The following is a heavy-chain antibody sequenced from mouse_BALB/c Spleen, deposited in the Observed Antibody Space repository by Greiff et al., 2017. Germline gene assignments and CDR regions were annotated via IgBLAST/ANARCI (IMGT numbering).Heavy chain of an antibody. V-gene: IGHV7-3*02. D-gene: IGHD2-4*01. J-gene: IGHJ3*01. CDR2: IRNKANGYTT. CDR3: ARWDYDYDGNFAY. CDR1: GFTFTDYY. Sequence: EVMLVESGGGLVQPGGSLRLSCATSGFTFTDYYMSWVRQPPGKALEWLGFIRNKANGYTTEYSASVKGRFTISRDNSQSILYLQMNTLRAEDSATYYCARWDYDYDGNFAYWGQGTLVTVSA.